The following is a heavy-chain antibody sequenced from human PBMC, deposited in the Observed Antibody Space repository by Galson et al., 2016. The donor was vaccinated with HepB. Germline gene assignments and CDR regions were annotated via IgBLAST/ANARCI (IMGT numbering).Heavy chain of an antibody. J-gene: IGHJ4*02. CDR1: GYTFTSYY. D-gene: IGHD3-10*01. Sequence: SVKVSCKASGYTFTSYYMHWVRQAPGQGLEWMGIINPSGGSTSYAQKFQGRVTMTRDTSTSTVYMELSSLISEDTAVYYCARDRHYYGSGSYPSRYFDYWGQGTLVTVSS. CDR3: ARDRHYYGSGSYPSRYFDY. V-gene: IGHV1-46*01. CDR2: INPSGGST.